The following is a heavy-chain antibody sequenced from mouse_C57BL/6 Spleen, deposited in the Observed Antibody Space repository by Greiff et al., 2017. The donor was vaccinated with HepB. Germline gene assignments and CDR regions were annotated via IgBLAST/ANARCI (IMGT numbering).Heavy chain of an antibody. V-gene: IGHV1-69*01. CDR1: GYTFTSYW. CDR3: ARENYYGSRGYFDV. J-gene: IGHJ1*03. Sequence: QVQLQQPGAELVMPGASVKLSCKASGYTFTSYWMHWVKQRPGQGLEWIGEIDPSDSYTNYNQKFKGKSTLTVDKSSSTAYMQLSSLTSEDSAVYYCARENYYGSRGYFDVWGTGTTVTVSS. CDR2: IDPSDSYT. D-gene: IGHD1-1*01.